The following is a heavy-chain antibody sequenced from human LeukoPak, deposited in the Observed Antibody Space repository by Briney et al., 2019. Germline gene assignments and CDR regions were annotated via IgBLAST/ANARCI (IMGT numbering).Heavy chain of an antibody. J-gene: IGHJ4*02. CDR1: GFTFSNFL. CDR3: AKKGATTGDFDY. Sequence: SGGSLRLSCAASGFTFSNFLMIWVRQAPGKGPEWVSAISGSGGDTYYADSVKGRFTISRDNSKNTLYLQMNSLRAEDTAVYYCAKKGATTGDFDYWGQGTLVTVSS. CDR2: ISGSGGDT. V-gene: IGHV3-23*01. D-gene: IGHD1-26*01.